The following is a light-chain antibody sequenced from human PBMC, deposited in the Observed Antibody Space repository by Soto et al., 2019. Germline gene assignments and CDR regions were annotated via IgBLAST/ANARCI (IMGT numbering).Light chain of an antibody. CDR1: PSNVGGYNL. CDR2: EGT. CDR3: CSYAGNGYV. V-gene: IGLV2-23*01. Sequence: QSALTQPASVSGSPGQSITISCTGTPSNVGGYNLVSWYQQHPGRAPELIIYEGTQRPSGVSARFSGSKSGNTASLTISGLQADDEADSYCCSYAGNGYVFGTGTKLTVL. J-gene: IGLJ1*01.